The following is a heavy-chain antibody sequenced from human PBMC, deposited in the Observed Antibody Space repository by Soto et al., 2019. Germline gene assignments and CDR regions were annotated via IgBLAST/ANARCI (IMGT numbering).Heavy chain of an antibody. Sequence: EVQLLESGGGLVQPGGSLKLSCAASGFTFSSYAMSWVRQAPGKGLEWVSAISGSGGSTYYADSVKGRFTISRDNSKNTLYLQMNSLRAEDTAVYYCAKVARPYGDYPYYFDYWGQGTLVTVSS. V-gene: IGHV3-23*01. J-gene: IGHJ4*02. CDR1: GFTFSSYA. CDR2: ISGSGGST. D-gene: IGHD4-17*01. CDR3: AKVARPYGDYPYYFDY.